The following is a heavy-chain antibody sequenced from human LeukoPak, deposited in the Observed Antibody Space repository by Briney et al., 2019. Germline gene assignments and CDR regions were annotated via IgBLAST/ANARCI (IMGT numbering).Heavy chain of an antibody. CDR2: IRSTGEST. Sequence: PGGSLRLSCAASGFTFRTYAMSWVRQAPGKGLEWVSSIRSTGESTYYADSVKGRFTISRGNSRNTLYLQMNSLRAEDTAVYYCAKEVRESAWFYFDHWGQGTLATVSS. D-gene: IGHD3-10*01. CDR3: AKEVRESAWFYFDH. V-gene: IGHV3-23*01. J-gene: IGHJ4*02. CDR1: GFTFRTYA.